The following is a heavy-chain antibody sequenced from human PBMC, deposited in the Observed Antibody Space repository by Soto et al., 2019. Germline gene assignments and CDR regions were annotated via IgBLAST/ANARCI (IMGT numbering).Heavy chain of an antibody. V-gene: IGHV1-69*13. CDR3: ARGSGGSSYYYYGMDV. Sequence: ASVKVSCKASGGTFSSYAINWVRQAPGQGLEWMGGIIPIFGTANYAQKFQGRVTITADESTSTAYMELSSLRSEDTSVYYCARGSGGSSYYYYGMDVWGQGTTVTVSS. J-gene: IGHJ6*02. CDR2: IIPIFGTA. CDR1: GGTFSSYA. D-gene: IGHD2-15*01.